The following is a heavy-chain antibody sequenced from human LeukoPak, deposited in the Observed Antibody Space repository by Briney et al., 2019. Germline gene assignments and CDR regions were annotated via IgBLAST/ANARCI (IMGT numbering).Heavy chain of an antibody. D-gene: IGHD1-26*01. Sequence: GGSLRLSCAASGFIFSSYWMSWVRQAPGKGLEWVANIKQDGSEKYYVDSVKGRFTISRDNSKNTLYLQMNSLRAEDTAVYYCARASTMWELPFDYWGQGTLVTVSS. J-gene: IGHJ4*02. CDR2: IKQDGSEK. CDR3: ARASTMWELPFDY. CDR1: GFIFSSYW. V-gene: IGHV3-7*01.